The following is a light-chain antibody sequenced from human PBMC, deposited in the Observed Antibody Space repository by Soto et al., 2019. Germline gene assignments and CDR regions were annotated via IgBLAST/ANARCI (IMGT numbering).Light chain of an antibody. CDR2: GAS. J-gene: IGKJ4*01. CDR3: QQYNDWPRT. V-gene: IGKV3-15*01. Sequence: EVVMTQSPVTLSVSPGERATLSCRASQSVRSHLAWFQQKPGQAPNLLIFGASTRATGVPARFSGSESGTEFTLTISSLQSEDVGLYFCQQYNDWPRTFGGGTKVDIK. CDR1: QSVRSH.